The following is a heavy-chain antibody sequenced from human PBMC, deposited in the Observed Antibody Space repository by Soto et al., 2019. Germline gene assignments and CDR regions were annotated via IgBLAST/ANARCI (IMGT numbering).Heavy chain of an antibody. CDR3: ARGRLEWLLLGYGVDV. D-gene: IGHD3-3*01. CDR1: GGSFSDYY. Sequence: QVQLQQWGAGLLKPSETLSLTCAVYGGSFSDYYGTWIRQSPGKGLEWIGEINHSGITYYNPSLKSRVSISVDTSTNQFSLELRSVTAADTAMYYCARGRLEWLLLGYGVDVWGQGTPVTVSS. V-gene: IGHV4-34*01. J-gene: IGHJ6*02. CDR2: INHSGIT.